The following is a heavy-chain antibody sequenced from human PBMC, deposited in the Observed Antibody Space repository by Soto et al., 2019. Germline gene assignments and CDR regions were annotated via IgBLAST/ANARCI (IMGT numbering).Heavy chain of an antibody. CDR1: GGTFSSYA. CDR2: IIPIFGTA. CDR3: ASTCQQLVQDYYGMDV. Sequence: QVQLVQSGAEVKKPGSSVKVSCKASGGTFSSYAISWVRQAPGQGLEWMGGIIPIFGTANYAQKFQGRVTITADESTSTAYMELSSLRSEDTAVYYCASTCQQLVQDYYGMDVWGQGTTVTVSS. J-gene: IGHJ6*02. D-gene: IGHD6-13*01. V-gene: IGHV1-69*01.